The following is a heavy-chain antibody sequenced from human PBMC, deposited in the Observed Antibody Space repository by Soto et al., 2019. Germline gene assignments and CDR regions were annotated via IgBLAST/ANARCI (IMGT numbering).Heavy chain of an antibody. CDR3: ARDRLTMVRGGDYYGMDV. CDR2: IYYSGST. Sequence: PSETLSLTGTVSGGSVSSGSYYWSWIRRPPGKGLEWIGYIYYSGSTNYNPSLKSRVTISVDTSKNQFSLKPSSVTAADTAVYYCARDRLTMVRGGDYYGMDVRGQGTTVTVSS. V-gene: IGHV4-61*01. CDR1: GGSVSSGSYY. J-gene: IGHJ6*02. D-gene: IGHD3-10*01.